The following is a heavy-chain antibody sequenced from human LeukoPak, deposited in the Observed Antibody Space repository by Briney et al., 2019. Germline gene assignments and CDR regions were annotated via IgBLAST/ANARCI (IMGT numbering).Heavy chain of an antibody. J-gene: IGHJ5*02. CDR1: GGSISSSSYY. CDR3: ARRPSYYDSSGYLNWFDP. D-gene: IGHD3-22*01. CDR2: IYYSGST. Sequence: SETLSLTCTVSGGSISSSSYYWGWIRQPPGKGLEWIGSIYYSGSTYYNPSLKSRVTISVDTSKNQFSLKLSSVTAADTAVYYCARRPSYYDSSGYLNWFDPWGQGTLVTVSS. V-gene: IGHV4-39*01.